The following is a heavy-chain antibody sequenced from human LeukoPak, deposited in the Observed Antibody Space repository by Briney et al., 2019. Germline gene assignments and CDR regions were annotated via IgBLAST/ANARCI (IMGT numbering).Heavy chain of an antibody. D-gene: IGHD4-17*01. J-gene: IGHJ3*02. CDR3: ARVLYGDSYDAFDI. Sequence: GASVKGSCKASGYTFTGYYMHWGGQAPGQGLGWMGWINPNSGGTNYALKFQGRVTMTRDTSISTAYMELSSLRSDDTAVYYCARVLYGDSYDAFDIWGQGTMVTVSS. CDR2: INPNSGGT. CDR1: GYTFTGYY. V-gene: IGHV1-2*02.